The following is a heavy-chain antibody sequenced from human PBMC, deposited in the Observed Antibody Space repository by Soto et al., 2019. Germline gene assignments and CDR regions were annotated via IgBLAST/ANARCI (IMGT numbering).Heavy chain of an antibody. CDR3: AKVGTSMVRGVIISPPNYYYYYMDV. V-gene: IGHV3-23*01. J-gene: IGHJ6*03. D-gene: IGHD3-10*01. CDR1: GFTFSSYA. Sequence: GSLRLSCAASGFTFSSYAMSWVRQAPGKGLEWVSAISGSGGSTYYADSVKGRFTISRDNSKNTLYLQMNSLRAEDTAVYYCAKVGTSMVRGVIISPPNYYYYYMDVWGKGTTVTVSS. CDR2: ISGSGGST.